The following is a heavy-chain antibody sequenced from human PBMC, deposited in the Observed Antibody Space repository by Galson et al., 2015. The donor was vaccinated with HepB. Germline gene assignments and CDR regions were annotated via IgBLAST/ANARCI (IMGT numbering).Heavy chain of an antibody. CDR3: AREARILDAFDI. CDR1: GFTFSSYW. Sequence: SLRLSCAASGFTFSSYWMHWVRQAPGKGLVWVSSINSEGSSTSYADSVKGRFTISRDNAKNTLYLQMNSLRAEDTAVYYCAREARILDAFDIWGQGTMVTVSS. V-gene: IGHV3-74*01. CDR2: INSEGSST. J-gene: IGHJ3*02.